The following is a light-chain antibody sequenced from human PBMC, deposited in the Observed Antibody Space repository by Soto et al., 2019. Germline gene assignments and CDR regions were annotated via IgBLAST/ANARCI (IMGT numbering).Light chain of an antibody. V-gene: IGLV1-44*01. Sequence: QLVLTQPPSASGTLGQRVTISCSGGNSNIGTNTVNWYQHLPGTAPKLLIYRSDQRPSGIPHRFSGSKYGTSASLDISGLQSEEEADYYCTAWDGSLDGRVFGGGTQLTVL. CDR2: RSD. CDR1: NSNIGTNT. J-gene: IGLJ3*02. CDR3: TAWDGSLDGRV.